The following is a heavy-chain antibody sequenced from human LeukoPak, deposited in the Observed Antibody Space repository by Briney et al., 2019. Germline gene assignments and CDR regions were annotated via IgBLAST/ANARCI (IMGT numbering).Heavy chain of an antibody. V-gene: IGHV3-74*01. Sequence: GGSLRLSCAASGFTFSSYWMHWVRQAPGKGLVWVSRINSDGSSTSYADSVKGRFTISRDNAKNTLYLQMNSLRAEDTAVYYCAKRYSGSNHYFDHWGQGTLVTVSS. D-gene: IGHD1-26*01. CDR3: AKRYSGSNHYFDH. J-gene: IGHJ4*02. CDR2: INSDGSST. CDR1: GFTFSSYW.